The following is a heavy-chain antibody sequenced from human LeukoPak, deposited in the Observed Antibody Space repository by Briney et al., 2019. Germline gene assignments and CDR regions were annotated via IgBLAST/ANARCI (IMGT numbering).Heavy chain of an antibody. V-gene: IGHV4-39*01. CDR1: XXXXXSXXYY. CDR2: IYYSGST. Sequence: SETLXXTXXXSXXXXXSXXYYWGXIRQPPGKGLEWIGSIYYSGSTYYNPSLKSRVTISVDTSKNQFSLKLSSVTAADTAVYYCARHGWSSGWLDYWGQGTLVTVSS. D-gene: IGHD6-19*01. CDR3: ARHGWSSGWLDY. J-gene: IGHJ4*02.